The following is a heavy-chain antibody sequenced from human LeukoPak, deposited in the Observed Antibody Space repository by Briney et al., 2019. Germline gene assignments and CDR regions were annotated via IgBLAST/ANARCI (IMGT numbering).Heavy chain of an antibody. CDR3: AREGYCSGGSCYSGGHYYGMDV. Sequence: GGSLRLSCAASGFTFSRYSMNWVRQAPGKGLEWVSSISSSSSYIYYADSVKGRFTISRDNAKNSLYLQMNSLRAEDTAVYYCAREGYCSGGSCYSGGHYYGMDVWGQGTTGTGSS. D-gene: IGHD2-15*01. V-gene: IGHV3-21*01. J-gene: IGHJ6*02. CDR1: GFTFSRYS. CDR2: ISSSSSYI.